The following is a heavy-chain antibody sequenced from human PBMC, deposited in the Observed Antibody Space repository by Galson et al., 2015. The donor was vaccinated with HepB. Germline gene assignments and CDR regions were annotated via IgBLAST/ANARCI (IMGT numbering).Heavy chain of an antibody. CDR1: GFTLSSYA. D-gene: IGHD1-26*01. CDR3: ASSLSAGSGSYSASP. J-gene: IGHJ5*02. Sequence: SLRLSCAASGFTLSSYAMHWVRQAPGKGLEWVAVISYDGSNKYYADSVKGRFTISRDNSKNTLYLQMNSLRAEDTAVYYCASSLSAGSGSYSASPWGQGTLVTVSS. V-gene: IGHV3-30-3*01. CDR2: ISYDGSNK.